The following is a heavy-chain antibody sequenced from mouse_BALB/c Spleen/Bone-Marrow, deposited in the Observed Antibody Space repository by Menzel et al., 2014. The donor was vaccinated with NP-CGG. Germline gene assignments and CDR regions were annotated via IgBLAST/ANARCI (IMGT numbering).Heavy chain of an antibody. CDR1: GFTFTDYY. V-gene: IGHV7-3*02. CDR2: IRNKANGYTT. Sequence: EVQLVESGGGLVRPGGSLRLSCATSGFTFTDYYMSWVRQPPGKALEWLGFIRNKANGYTTEYSASVKGRFTISRDNSQSILYLQMNTLRAEDSATYYCARGGNDLDYWGQGTTLTVSS. CDR3: ARGGNDLDY. J-gene: IGHJ2*01.